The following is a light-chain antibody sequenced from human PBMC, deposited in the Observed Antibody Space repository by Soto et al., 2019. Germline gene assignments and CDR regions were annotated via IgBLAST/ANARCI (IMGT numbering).Light chain of an antibody. V-gene: IGKV1-9*01. J-gene: IGKJ2*01. CDR1: QGNNSF. CDR2: AAS. CDR3: QQLNDRRFS. Sequence: IQLTQSPSSLSASFGDRVTISCRASQGNNSFVAWYQQKSGKAPKLLIYAASTLQSGVPSRFSGSGSGTDFTLTISSLQPEDVAIYYCQQLNDRRFSFGQGTKLDIK.